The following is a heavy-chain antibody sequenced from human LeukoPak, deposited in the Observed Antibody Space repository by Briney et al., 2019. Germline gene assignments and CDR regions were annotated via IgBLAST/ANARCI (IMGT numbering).Heavy chain of an antibody. Sequence: GASVKVSCKASGYTFTSYYMHWVRQAPGQGLEWMGIINPSGGSTSYAQKFQGRVTMTRDMSTSTVYMELSSLRSEDTAVYYCARDRGYCSGGSCYPYYFDYWGQGTLVTVSS. CDR3: ARDRGYCSGGSCYPYYFDY. CDR2: INPSGGST. D-gene: IGHD2-15*01. J-gene: IGHJ4*02. CDR1: GYTFTSYY. V-gene: IGHV1-46*01.